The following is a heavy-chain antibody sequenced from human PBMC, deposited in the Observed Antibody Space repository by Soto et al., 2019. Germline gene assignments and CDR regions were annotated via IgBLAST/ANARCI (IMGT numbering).Heavy chain of an antibody. J-gene: IGHJ4*02. CDR2: ISSSSSYI. V-gene: IGHV3-21*01. CDR1: GFTFSSYS. CDR3: ARDAPLNYYDSSGYYYEVAYFDY. Sequence: GGSLRLSCAASGFTFSSYSMNWVRQAPGKGLEWVSSISSSSSYIYYADSVKGRFTISRDKAKNSLYLQMNSLRAEDTAEYYCARDAPLNYYDSSGYYYEVAYFDYWGQGTLVTVSS. D-gene: IGHD3-22*01.